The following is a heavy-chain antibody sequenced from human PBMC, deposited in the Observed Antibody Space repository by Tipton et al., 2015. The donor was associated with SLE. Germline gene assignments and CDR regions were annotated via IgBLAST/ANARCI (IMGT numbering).Heavy chain of an antibody. Sequence: LRLSCTVSGGSISSYYWSWIRQPAGKGLEWSGRIYISGSTNYHPSLRSRVTMSVDTSKNQFSLKLSSVTAADTAVYYCARGVVAGTYDWFDPWGQGTLVTVSS. V-gene: IGHV4-4*07. CDR2: IYISGST. CDR1: GGSISSYY. CDR3: ARGVVAGTYDWFDP. D-gene: IGHD6-19*01. J-gene: IGHJ5*02.